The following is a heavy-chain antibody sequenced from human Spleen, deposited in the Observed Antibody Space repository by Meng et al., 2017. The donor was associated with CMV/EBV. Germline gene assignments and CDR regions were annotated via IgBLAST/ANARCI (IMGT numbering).Heavy chain of an antibody. CDR1: GFTFSSYA. J-gene: IGHJ4*02. V-gene: IGHV3-30-3*01. D-gene: IGHD2-2*02. Sequence: GGSLRLSCAASGFTFSSYAMHWVRQAPGKGLEWVAVISYDGSNKFYADSVKGRFTISRDSSKNTLYLQMSSLRPEDTAVYYCARDLQLLYNTGPFDYWGQGTLVTVSS. CDR3: ARDLQLLYNTGPFDY. CDR2: ISYDGSNK.